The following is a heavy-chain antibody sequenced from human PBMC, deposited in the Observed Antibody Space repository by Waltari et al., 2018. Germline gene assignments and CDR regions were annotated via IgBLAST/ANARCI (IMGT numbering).Heavy chain of an antibody. Sequence: QVQLVQSGAEVKKPGASVKVSCKVSGYTLTELSRPWVRQAPGKGLEWMGGFDPEDGETIYAQKFQGRVTMTEDTSTDTAYMELSSLRSEDTAVYYCATGITGTTGDYYYYMDVWGKGTTVTVSS. CDR3: ATGITGTTGDYYYYMDV. CDR2: FDPEDGET. CDR1: GYTLTELS. V-gene: IGHV1-24*01. J-gene: IGHJ6*03. D-gene: IGHD1-20*01.